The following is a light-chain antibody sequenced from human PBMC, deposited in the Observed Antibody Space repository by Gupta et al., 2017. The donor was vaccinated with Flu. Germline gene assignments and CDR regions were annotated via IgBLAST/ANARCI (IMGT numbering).Light chain of an antibody. Sequence: QSVLTQPPSVSGTAGQRVAIFCPGQRSHFGENDVCWYQQFPGTAPRLVIPWTNQRPSGVPDRFSGSKSGTSASLVVSGLRSEDEADYYCAAWDDNLSAWLFGGGTKLTVL. CDR3: AAWDDNLSAWL. J-gene: IGLJ3*02. CDR2: WTN. CDR1: RSHFGEND. V-gene: IGLV1-47*01.